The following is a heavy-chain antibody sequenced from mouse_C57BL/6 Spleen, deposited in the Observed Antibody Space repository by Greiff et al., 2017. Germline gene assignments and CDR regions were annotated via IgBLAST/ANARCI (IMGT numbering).Heavy chain of an antibody. Sequence: VQLQQSGAELVRPGTSVKMSCKASGYTFTNYWIGWAKQRPGHGLEWIGDIYPGGGYTNYNEKFKGKATLTADKSSSTAYMQFSSLTSEDSAIYYCARWGDYGSSYGYFDVWGTGTTVTVSS. CDR3: ARWGDYGSSYGYFDV. V-gene: IGHV1-63*01. J-gene: IGHJ1*03. CDR2: IYPGGGYT. D-gene: IGHD1-1*01. CDR1: GYTFTNYW.